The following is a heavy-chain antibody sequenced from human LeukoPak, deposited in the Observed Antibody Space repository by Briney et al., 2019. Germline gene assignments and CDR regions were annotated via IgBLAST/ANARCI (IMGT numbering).Heavy chain of an antibody. CDR2: TYYRSKWYY. J-gene: IGHJ4*02. V-gene: IGHV6-1*01. Sequence: SQTLSLTCAISGDSVSNNSAAWNWIRQSPSRGLEWLGRTYYRSKWYYGYAVSVKSRITINPDTSKNQFSLQLNSVTPEDTAVYYCVRGSIAAAGPLCDNWGQGTLVTVSS. CDR1: GDSVSNNSAA. CDR3: VRGSIAAAGPLCDN. D-gene: IGHD6-13*01.